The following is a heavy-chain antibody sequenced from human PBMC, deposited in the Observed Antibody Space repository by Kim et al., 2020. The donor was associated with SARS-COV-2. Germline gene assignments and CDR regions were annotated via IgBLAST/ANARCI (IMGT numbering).Heavy chain of an antibody. CDR1: GFTFGDYA. D-gene: IGHD3-16*01. J-gene: IGHJ5*02. Sequence: GGSLRLSCAASGFTFGDYATHWVRQAPGKGLEWVSGISWNSGSIGYADSVKGRFTISRDNAKNSLYLQMNSLRAEDTALYYCAKDLGGLWFDPWGQGTLVTVSS. CDR2: ISWNSGSI. V-gene: IGHV3-9*01. CDR3: AKDLGGLWFDP.